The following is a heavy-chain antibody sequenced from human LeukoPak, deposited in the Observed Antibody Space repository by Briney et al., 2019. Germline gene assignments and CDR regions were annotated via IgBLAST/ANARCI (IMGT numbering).Heavy chain of an antibody. Sequence: ASVKVSCKASGYTFTSYGISWVRQAPGQGLEWTGWISAYNGNTNYAQKLQGRVTMTTDTSTSTAYMKLRSLRSDDTAVYYCARGGVSSGWYGSYFDYWGQGTLVTVSS. D-gene: IGHD6-19*01. CDR2: ISAYNGNT. J-gene: IGHJ4*02. V-gene: IGHV1-18*01. CDR3: ARGGVSSGWYGSYFDY. CDR1: GYTFTSYG.